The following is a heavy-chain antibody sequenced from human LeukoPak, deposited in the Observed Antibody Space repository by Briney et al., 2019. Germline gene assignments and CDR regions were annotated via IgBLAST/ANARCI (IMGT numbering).Heavy chain of an antibody. CDR3: ARATHSGSYYYYYGMGV. CDR1: GGSISSYY. Sequence: SETLSLTCTVSGGSISSYYWSWIRQPPGKGLEWIGYIYYSGSTNYNPSLKSRVTISVDTSKNQFPLKLSSVTAADTAVYYCARATHSGSYYYYYGMGVWGQGTTVTVSS. V-gene: IGHV4-59*01. CDR2: IYYSGST. D-gene: IGHD1-26*01. J-gene: IGHJ6*02.